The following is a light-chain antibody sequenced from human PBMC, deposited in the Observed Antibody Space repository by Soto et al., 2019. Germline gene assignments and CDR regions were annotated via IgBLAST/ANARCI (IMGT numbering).Light chain of an antibody. CDR1: QSSSSW. V-gene: IGKV1-5*01. J-gene: IGKJ2*01. Sequence: DIQMTQSPSTLSAAVGDRVTITCRASQSSSSWLAGYQQKPGKAPKLLISSASSLQSGVPLRLSGSGSGTDFTRTISSLQPDDFETYYCQQYNSFFYTFGHGTKLQIK. CDR3: QQYNSFFYT. CDR2: SAS.